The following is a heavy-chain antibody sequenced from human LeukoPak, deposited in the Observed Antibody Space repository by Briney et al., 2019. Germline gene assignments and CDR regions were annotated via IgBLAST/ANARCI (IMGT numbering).Heavy chain of an antibody. CDR3: TTKAGNFQERVSLDY. J-gene: IGHJ4*02. CDR1: GLTFSNHW. D-gene: IGHD1-1*01. CDR2: INNEGSDT. Sequence: GGSLRLSCVVSGLTFSNHWMHWVRQAPGKGLVWVSHINNEGSDTKYADSVKGRFTISRDNGKNTVYLQMNSLRADDAAVYYCTTKAGNFQERVSLDYWGQGILVTVSS. V-gene: IGHV3-74*01.